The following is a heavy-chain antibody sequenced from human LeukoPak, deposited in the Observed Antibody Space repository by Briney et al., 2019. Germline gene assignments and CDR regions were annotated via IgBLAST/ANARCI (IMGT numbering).Heavy chain of an antibody. CDR3: ARSGIVASLDY. CDR1: GFTFSSYA. CDR2: INHSGST. V-gene: IGHV4-34*01. Sequence: PGGSLRLSCAASGFTFSSYAMSWVRQAPGKGLEWIGEINHSGSTNYNPSLKSRVTISVDTSKNQFSLKLSSVTAADTAVYYCARSGIVASLDYWGQGTLVTVSS. J-gene: IGHJ4*02. D-gene: IGHD1-26*01.